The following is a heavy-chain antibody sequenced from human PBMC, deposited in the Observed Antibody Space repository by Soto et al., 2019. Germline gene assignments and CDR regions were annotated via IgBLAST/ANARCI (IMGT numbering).Heavy chain of an antibody. V-gene: IGHV3-23*01. CDR1: GFTFSSYA. D-gene: IGHD1-26*01. CDR2: ISGSGGST. CDR3: ATSASIVGATPQCYYYYGMDV. J-gene: IGHJ6*02. Sequence: EVQLLESGGGLVQPGGSLRLSCAASGFTFSSYAMSWVRQAPGKGLEWVSAISGSGGSTYYADSVKGRFTISRDNSKNTLYLQMNSLRAEDTAVYYCATSASIVGATPQCYYYYGMDVWGQGTTVTVSS.